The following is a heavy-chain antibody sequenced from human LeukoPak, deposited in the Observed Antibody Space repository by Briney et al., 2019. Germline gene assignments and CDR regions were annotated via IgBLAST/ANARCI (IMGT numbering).Heavy chain of an antibody. CDR1: GGSISSGDYY. Sequence: SETLSLTCTVSGGSISSGDYYWSWIRQPPGKGLEWIGYIYYSGSTYYNPSLKSRVTISVDTSKNQFSLKLSPVTAADTAVYYCARGSGSYSKNFDYWGQGTLVTVSS. D-gene: IGHD1-26*01. CDR3: ARGSGSYSKNFDY. J-gene: IGHJ4*02. V-gene: IGHV4-30-4*01. CDR2: IYYSGST.